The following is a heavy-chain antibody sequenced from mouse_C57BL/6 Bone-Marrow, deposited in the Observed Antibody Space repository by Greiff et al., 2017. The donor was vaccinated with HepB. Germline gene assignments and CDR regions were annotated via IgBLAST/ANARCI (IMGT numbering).Heavy chain of an antibody. V-gene: IGHV3-6*01. CDR1: GYSITSGYY. D-gene: IGHD1-1*01. CDR2: ISYDGSN. Sequence: ESGPGLVKPSQSLSLTCSVTGYSITSGYYWNWIRQFPGNKLEWMGYISYDGSNNYNPSLKNRISITRDTSKNQFFLKLNSVTTEDTATYYCARAPLYYGSSYDYFDYWGQGTTLTVSS. CDR3: ARAPLYYGSSYDYFDY. J-gene: IGHJ2*01.